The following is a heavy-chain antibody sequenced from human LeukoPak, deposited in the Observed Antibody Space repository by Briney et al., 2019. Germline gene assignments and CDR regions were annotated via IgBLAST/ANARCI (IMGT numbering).Heavy chain of an antibody. V-gene: IGHV4-39*01. J-gene: IGHJ2*01. Sequence: SETLSLTCTVSGGSISSSSYYWGWIRQPPGKRLGRVESIYYSGSTYYNPSLKSRVTISVDTSKNQFSLMLSAVTAATTALYYCGRHPSPRGYSYGWGYFDLWGRGTLVTVSS. CDR1: GGSISSSSYY. D-gene: IGHD5-18*01. CDR2: IYYSGST. CDR3: GRHPSPRGYSYGWGYFDL.